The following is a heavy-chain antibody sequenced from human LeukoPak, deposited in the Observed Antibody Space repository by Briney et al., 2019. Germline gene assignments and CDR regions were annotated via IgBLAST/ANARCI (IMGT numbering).Heavy chain of an antibody. CDR1: GFTLSSNW. Sequence: GGSLRLSCAGSGFTLSSNWMHRVRQGPGKGLVWVSRIYSDGSRTNYADSVKGRFTISGDNAKNTLYLQMNSLRAEDTAVYYCARSGRGGAFDIWGQGTMVTVSS. CDR3: ARSGRGGAFDI. CDR2: IYSDGSRT. D-gene: IGHD1-26*01. J-gene: IGHJ3*02. V-gene: IGHV3-74*01.